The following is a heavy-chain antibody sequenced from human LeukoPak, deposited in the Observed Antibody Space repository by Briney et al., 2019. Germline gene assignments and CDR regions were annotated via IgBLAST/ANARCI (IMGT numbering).Heavy chain of an antibody. J-gene: IGHJ6*03. CDR1: GGSISSYY. CDR2: IYTSGST. Sequence: PSETLSLTCTVSGGSISSYYWSWIRQPAGKGLEWIGRIYTSGSTNYNPSLKSRVTMSVDTSKNQFSLKLSSVTAADTAVYYCARGRYCSSISCYPYYYYKDVWGKGTTVTVSS. D-gene: IGHD2-2*01. V-gene: IGHV4-4*07. CDR3: ARGRYCSSISCYPYYYYKDV.